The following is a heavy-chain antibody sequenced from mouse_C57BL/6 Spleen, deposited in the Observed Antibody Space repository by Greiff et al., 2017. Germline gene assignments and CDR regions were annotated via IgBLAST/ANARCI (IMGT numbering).Heavy chain of an antibody. Sequence: VQLQQPGAELVKPGASVKLSCKASGYTFTSYWMHWVKQRPGQGLEWIGMIHPNSGSTNYNEKFKSKATLTVYKSSSTAYMQLSSLTSEDAAVYYCARGELGEEYDGAMDYWGQGTSVTVST. J-gene: IGHJ4*01. D-gene: IGHD2-14*01. CDR3: ARGELGEEYDGAMDY. CDR1: GYTFTSYW. CDR2: IHPNSGST. V-gene: IGHV1-64*01.